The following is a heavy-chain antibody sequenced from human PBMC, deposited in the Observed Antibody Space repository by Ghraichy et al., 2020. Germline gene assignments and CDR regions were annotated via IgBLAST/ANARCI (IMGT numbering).Heavy chain of an antibody. Sequence: SETLSLTCTVSGGSISTYYWSWIRQPPGKGLGWIGYIYYSGDTNYSPSLRSRVTISVEPSKNQFSLKLSSGTAADTAVYYCASTMVLGYMDGWGKGTTVTGSS. CDR1: GGSISTYY. D-gene: IGHD3-10*01. J-gene: IGHJ6*03. CDR3: ASTMVLGYMDG. V-gene: IGHV4-59*12. CDR2: IYYSGDT.